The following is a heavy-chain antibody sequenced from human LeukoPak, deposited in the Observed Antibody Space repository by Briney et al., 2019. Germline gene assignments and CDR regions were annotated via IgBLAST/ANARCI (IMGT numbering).Heavy chain of an antibody. CDR3: ARDPGYSSSWYFDN. J-gene: IGHJ4*02. Sequence: PGGSLRLSCAASGFTFSSYGMHWVRQAPGKGLEWVALIWYDGNNKYNADSVKGRFTISRGNSKNTLYLQMNSLRAEDTAVYYCARDPGYSSSWYFDNWGQGTLVTVSS. CDR2: IWYDGNNK. V-gene: IGHV3-33*01. CDR1: GFTFSSYG. D-gene: IGHD6-13*01.